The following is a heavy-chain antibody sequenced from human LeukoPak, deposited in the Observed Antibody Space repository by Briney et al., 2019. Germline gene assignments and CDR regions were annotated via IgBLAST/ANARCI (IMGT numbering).Heavy chain of an antibody. Sequence: PGGSLRLSCAASGFTFDDYAMHWVRQAPGKGLEWVSGISWNSGSIGYADSVKGRFTISRDNAKNSLYLQMNSLRAEDTALYYCAKDMSSTYYMDVWGKGTTVTVSS. CDR2: ISWNSGSI. CDR1: GFTFDDYA. J-gene: IGHJ6*03. V-gene: IGHV3-9*01. CDR3: AKDMSSTYYMDV. D-gene: IGHD6-6*01.